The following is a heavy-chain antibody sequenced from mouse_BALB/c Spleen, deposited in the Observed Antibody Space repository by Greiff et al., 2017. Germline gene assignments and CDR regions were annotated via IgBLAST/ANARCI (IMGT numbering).Heavy chain of an antibody. CDR2: IWGDGST. V-gene: IGHV2-6-7*01. CDR1: GFSLTGYG. Sequence: QVQLKQSGPGLVAPSQSLSITCTVSGFSLTGYGVNWVRQPPGKGLEWLGMIWGDGSTDYNSALKSRLSISKDNSKSQVFFKMNSLQANDTAIYYCASPEPFAYWGQGTLVTVSA. CDR3: ASPEPFAY. J-gene: IGHJ3*01.